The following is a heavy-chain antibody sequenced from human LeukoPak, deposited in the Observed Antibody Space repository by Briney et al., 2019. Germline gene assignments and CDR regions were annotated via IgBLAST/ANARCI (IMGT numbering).Heavy chain of an antibody. CDR3: ATERPNVLLWFGEIAFDI. J-gene: IGHJ3*02. Sequence: GGSLRLSCAASGFTFSDYYMSWIRQAPGKGLERVSYISSSGSTIYYADSVKGRFTISRDNAKNSLYLQMNSLRAEDTAVYYCATERPNVLLWFGEIAFDIWGQGTMVTVSS. D-gene: IGHD3-10*01. CDR2: ISSSGSTI. V-gene: IGHV3-11*01. CDR1: GFTFSDYY.